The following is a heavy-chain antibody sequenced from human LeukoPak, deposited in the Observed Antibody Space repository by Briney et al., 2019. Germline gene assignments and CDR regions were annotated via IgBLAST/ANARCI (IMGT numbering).Heavy chain of an antibody. CDR2: ISSTATTM. Sequence: GGSLRLSCAASGFTFSSYEMNWVRQAPGTGLEWVSYISSTATTMHYADSVMGRFTISRDNAKKSLYLQMNSLRAEDTAVYYCAREGGYYLRSIDYWGQGTLVTVSS. V-gene: IGHV3-48*03. J-gene: IGHJ4*02. CDR1: GFTFSSYE. CDR3: AREGGYYLRSIDY. D-gene: IGHD1-26*01.